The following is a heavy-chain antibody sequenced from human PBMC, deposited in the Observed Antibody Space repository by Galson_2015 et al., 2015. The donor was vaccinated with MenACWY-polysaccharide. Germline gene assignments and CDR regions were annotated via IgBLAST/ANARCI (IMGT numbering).Heavy chain of an antibody. CDR1: GFTFSSYV. CDR3: AKGGREVDNWLDP. J-gene: IGHJ5*02. CDR2: ITDSGSST. V-gene: IGHV3-23*01. Sequence: SLRLSCAVSGFTFSSYVMSWVRQAPGRGLEWVSSITDSGSSTYYVDSVKSRFTISRDNSKNTLFLQMNSLRADDTAVYYCAKGGREVDNWLDPWGQGALVTVSS. D-gene: IGHD1-26*01.